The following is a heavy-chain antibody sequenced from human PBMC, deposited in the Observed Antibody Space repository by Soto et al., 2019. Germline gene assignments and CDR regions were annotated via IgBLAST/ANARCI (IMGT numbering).Heavy chain of an antibody. J-gene: IGHJ2*01. V-gene: IGHV4-4*07. CDR2: LYSRGRA. CDR1: GVSISPYY. Sequence: QVQLQESGPGLVKTSETLSLTCTVSGVSISPYYWTWIRQPAGKGLEWIGHLYSRGRATYNPSLKNRVTMSVFMDRFSLTLKSVTAADTAVYYCARHFDVNTALDYYYFDLWGRGALVTVSS. CDR3: ARHFDVNTALDYYYFDL. D-gene: IGHD5-18*01.